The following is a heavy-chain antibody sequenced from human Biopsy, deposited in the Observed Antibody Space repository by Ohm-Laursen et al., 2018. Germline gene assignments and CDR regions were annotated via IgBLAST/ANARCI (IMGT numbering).Heavy chain of an antibody. CDR1: GFSFNSYG. CDR2: ISYDGSKK. D-gene: IGHD3-22*01. J-gene: IGHJ4*02. Sequence: SLRLSCAASGFSFNSYGMHWVRQAPGKGLEWVAFISYDGSKKYYGDSVKGRFTISRDNSKNTLYLQMGSLRAADAAVYYCAKDLDYFDSSGYYVVDYWGQGSLVTVSS. CDR3: AKDLDYFDSSGYYVVDY. V-gene: IGHV3-30*18.